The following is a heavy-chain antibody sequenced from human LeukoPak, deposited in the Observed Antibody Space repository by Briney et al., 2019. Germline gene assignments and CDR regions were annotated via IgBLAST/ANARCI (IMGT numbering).Heavy chain of an antibody. CDR1: GYTFTSYG. V-gene: IGHV1-18*01. CDR3: ARVPDYYGSGRLDDH. Sequence: ASVKVSCKASGYTFTSYGISWVRQAPGQGLEWMGWISAYNGNTNYAQKLQGRVTMTTDTSTSTAYMELRSLRSDDTAVYYCARVPDYYGSGRLDDHWGQGTLVTVSS. J-gene: IGHJ4*02. D-gene: IGHD3-10*01. CDR2: ISAYNGNT.